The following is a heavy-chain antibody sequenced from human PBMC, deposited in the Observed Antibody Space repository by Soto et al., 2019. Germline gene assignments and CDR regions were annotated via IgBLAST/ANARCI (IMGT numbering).Heavy chain of an antibody. CDR3: AREETAWPLAYGLDV. CDR1: GFPFSSYY. Sequence: RRLACAVSGFPFSSYYIHCLRQAPGKGLEWVSSIRSGRDTFYADSVKGRFSISRDDATSSVSLQMNSLRGEDTAVYFCAREETAWPLAYGLDVWGQGTTVTVSS. J-gene: IGHJ6*02. V-gene: IGHV3-21*01. D-gene: IGHD2-21*02. CDR2: IRSGRDT.